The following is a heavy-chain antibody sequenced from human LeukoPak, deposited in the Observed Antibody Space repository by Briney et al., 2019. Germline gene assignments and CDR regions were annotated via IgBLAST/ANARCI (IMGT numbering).Heavy chain of an antibody. D-gene: IGHD3-10*01. CDR3: AKVGGSGSYFPDY. V-gene: IGHV3-11*01. CDR2: ISTSAGTI. J-gene: IGHJ4*02. CDR1: GFTFSDYY. Sequence: GGSLRLSCAASGFTFSDYYMTWIRQAPGKGLEWISYISTSAGTIYYADSVKGRFTISRDNAKNSLCLQMNSLRAEDTAVYYCAKVGGSGSYFPDYWGQGTLVTVSS.